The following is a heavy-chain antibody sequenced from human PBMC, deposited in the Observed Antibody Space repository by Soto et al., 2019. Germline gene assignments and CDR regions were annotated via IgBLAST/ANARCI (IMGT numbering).Heavy chain of an antibody. CDR3: ARLNSPYEYYYYGMDV. CDR2: IYYSGST. Sequence: ETLSLTCTVSGGSISSSSYYWGWIRQPPGKGLEWIGSIYYSGSTYYNPSLKSRVTISVDTSKNQFSLKLSSVTAADTAVYYCARLNSPYEYYYYGMDVWGQGTTVTVS. D-gene: IGHD3-22*01. J-gene: IGHJ6*02. V-gene: IGHV4-39*01. CDR1: GGSISSSSYY.